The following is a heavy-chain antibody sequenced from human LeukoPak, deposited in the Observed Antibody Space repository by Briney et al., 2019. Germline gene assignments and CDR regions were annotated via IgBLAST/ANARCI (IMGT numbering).Heavy chain of an antibody. V-gene: IGHV5-51*01. J-gene: IGHJ4*02. Sequence: GESLKISCKGSGYIFTSYWIGWVRQMPGKGLEWMGIIYPGDSDTRYSPSFQGQVTISADKSISTAYLQWSSLKASDTAMYYCARLGGLRFLEWFNPFDYWGQGTLVTVSS. CDR2: IYPGDSDT. D-gene: IGHD3-3*01. CDR1: GYIFTSYW. CDR3: ARLGGLRFLEWFNPFDY.